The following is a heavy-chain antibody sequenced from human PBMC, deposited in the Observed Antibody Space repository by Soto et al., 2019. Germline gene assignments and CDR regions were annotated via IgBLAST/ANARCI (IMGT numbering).Heavy chain of an antibody. CDR2: IGGRGNSA. Sequence: EVQVSESGGGLVRPGGSLRLSCAASGFIFTNYAMNWVRQAPGKGLEWVSVIGGRGNSAYYADSVQGRFTISRDNSKNTRSLQMSSLTADDTAIYYCVREGRGSFDFWGRGTMVTVSS. J-gene: IGHJ3*01. V-gene: IGHV3-23*01. D-gene: IGHD5-12*01. CDR3: VREGRGSFDF. CDR1: GFIFTNYA.